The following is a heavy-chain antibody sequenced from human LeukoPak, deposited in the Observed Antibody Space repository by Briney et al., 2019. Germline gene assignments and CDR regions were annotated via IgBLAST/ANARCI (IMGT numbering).Heavy chain of an antibody. CDR3: ASVSGYSGYALDY. CDR2: INPNSGGT. V-gene: IGHV1-2*02. Sequence: ASVKVSCKASEYTFTGYYLHWVRQAPGQGLEWMGWINPNSGGTNYAQKFQGRVTMTRDTSIRTAYMELSSLRSDDTAVYYCASVSGYSGYALDYWGQGTLVTVSS. D-gene: IGHD5-12*01. CDR1: EYTFTGYY. J-gene: IGHJ4*02.